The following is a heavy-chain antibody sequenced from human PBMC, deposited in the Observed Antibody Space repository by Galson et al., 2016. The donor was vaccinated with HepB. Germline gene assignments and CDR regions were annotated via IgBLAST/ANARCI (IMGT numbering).Heavy chain of an antibody. D-gene: IGHD4/OR15-4a*01. Sequence: SVKVSCKASGYSFTDYHVYWVRQAPGQGLEWMGWIDPNGGGTIYAQKFLGRVTMTRDTSTSTAYMELSGLTSDDTAVYSCARPINRVGAGYWGQGTLVTVSS. CDR1: GYSFTDYH. CDR2: IDPNGGGT. J-gene: IGHJ4*02. CDR3: ARPINRVGAGY. V-gene: IGHV1-2*02.